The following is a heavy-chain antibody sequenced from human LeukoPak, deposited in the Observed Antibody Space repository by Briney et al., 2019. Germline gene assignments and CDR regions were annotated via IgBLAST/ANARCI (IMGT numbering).Heavy chain of an antibody. J-gene: IGHJ4*02. CDR3: ARGKWAFDY. CDR2: INHSGST. Sequence: SETLSLTCTVSGGSISSGDCYWSWIRQPPGKGLEWIGEINHSGSTNYNPSLKSRVTISVDTSKNQFSLKLSSVTAADTAVYYCARGKWAFDYWGQGTLVTVSS. CDR1: GGSISSGDCY. D-gene: IGHD1-26*01. V-gene: IGHV4-39*07.